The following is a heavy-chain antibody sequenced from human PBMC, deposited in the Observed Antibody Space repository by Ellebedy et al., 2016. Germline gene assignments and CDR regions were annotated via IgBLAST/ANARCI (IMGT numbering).Heavy chain of an antibody. CDR3: AKGILGYCSSSSCHAYWFDP. D-gene: IGHD2-2*01. CDR1: GFTFSSYA. V-gene: IGHV3-23*01. Sequence: GGSLRLXCAASGFTFSSYAMSWVRQAPGKGLEWVSAISGSGVDTYYADSVRGRFTISRDNSKNTLFLQMNSLRADDTALYYCAKGILGYCSSSSCHAYWFDPWGQGTLVTVSS. J-gene: IGHJ5*02. CDR2: ISGSGVDT.